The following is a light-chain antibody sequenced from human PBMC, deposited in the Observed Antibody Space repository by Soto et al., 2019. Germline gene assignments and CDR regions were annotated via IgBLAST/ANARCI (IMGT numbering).Light chain of an antibody. V-gene: IGKV1-5*03. Sequence: DIQMTQSPSTLSASVGDRVTITCRASQSISSWLAWYQQKPGTAPKLLIHKASSLERGVPSRFSGSGSGTEFTLTISSLQPDDFATYYCQQYNTYSRAFGQGTKVDIK. CDR2: KAS. CDR3: QQYNTYSRA. CDR1: QSISSW. J-gene: IGKJ1*01.